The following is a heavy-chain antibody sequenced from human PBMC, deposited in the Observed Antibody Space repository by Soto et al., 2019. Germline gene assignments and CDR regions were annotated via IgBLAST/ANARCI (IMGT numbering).Heavy chain of an antibody. Sequence: SETLSLTCTVSGGSIGSGGYYWSWIRQHPGKGLEWIGYISYSGSTYYAPPLNSRISISRDTSKNQFSLKLSSVTVADTAVFYCARAVESRYFDHWGQGTPVTVS. CDR3: ARAVESRYFDH. CDR1: GGSIGSGGYY. D-gene: IGHD2-15*01. CDR2: ISYSGST. V-gene: IGHV4-31*03. J-gene: IGHJ4*02.